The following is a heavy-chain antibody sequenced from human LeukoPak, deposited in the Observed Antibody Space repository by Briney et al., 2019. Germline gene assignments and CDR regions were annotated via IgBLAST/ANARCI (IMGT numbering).Heavy chain of an antibody. CDR3: AKDGAYGDYSFDF. CDR2: ISYDGSSS. V-gene: IGHV3-30*18. Sequence: GRSLRLSYAASGFTFSSYAMHWVRQAPGKGLEWVAVISYDGSSSYYADSVKGRFTISRDNSKNTLYLQMNSLRAEDTAMYYCAKDGAYGDYSFDFWGQGTLVAVSS. D-gene: IGHD4-17*01. CDR1: GFTFSSYA. J-gene: IGHJ4*02.